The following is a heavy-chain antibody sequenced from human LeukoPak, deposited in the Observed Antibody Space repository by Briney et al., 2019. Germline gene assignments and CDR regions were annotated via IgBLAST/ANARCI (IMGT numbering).Heavy chain of an antibody. D-gene: IGHD2-2*01. V-gene: IGHV3-15*01. Sequence: GGSLRLSCAASGFTFSNAWMSWVRQAPGKGLEWVGRIKSKTDGGTTDYAAPVKGRFTISRDDSKNTLYLQMNSLKTEDTAVYYCTTDVLVVVPADVPEDYWGQGTLVTVSS. CDR3: TTDVLVVVPADVPEDY. J-gene: IGHJ4*02. CDR2: IKSKTDGGTT. CDR1: GFTFSNAW.